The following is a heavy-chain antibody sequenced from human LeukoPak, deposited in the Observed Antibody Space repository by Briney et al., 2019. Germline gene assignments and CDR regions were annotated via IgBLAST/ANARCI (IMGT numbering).Heavy chain of an antibody. CDR3: ASGRAGYYYYYMDV. CDR2: INHSGST. Sequence: SETLSLTCAVYGGSFSGYYWSWVRQPPGKGLEWIGEINHSGSTNYNPSLKSRVTISVDTSKNQFSLKLSSVTAADTAVYFAASGRAGYYYYYMDVWGNRTTVTVSS. CDR1: GGSFSGYY. V-gene: IGHV4-34*01. J-gene: IGHJ6*03. D-gene: IGHD6-13*01.